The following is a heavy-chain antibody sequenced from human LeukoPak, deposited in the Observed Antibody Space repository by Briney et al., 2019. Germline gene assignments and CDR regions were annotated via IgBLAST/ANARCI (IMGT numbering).Heavy chain of an antibody. J-gene: IGHJ4*02. CDR1: GITLSGYD. CDR3: VRGIGNYYDSGASDC. CDR2: IGSAGDT. V-gene: IGHV3-13*04. D-gene: IGHD3-10*01. Sequence: GGSLRLSCAASGITLSGYDMHWVRQSTGKGLEWVSGIGSAGDTYYAGSVKGRFTISREDAKKSLYLQMNSLRAGDTAVYYCVRGIGNYYDSGASDCWGQGTRVTVAP.